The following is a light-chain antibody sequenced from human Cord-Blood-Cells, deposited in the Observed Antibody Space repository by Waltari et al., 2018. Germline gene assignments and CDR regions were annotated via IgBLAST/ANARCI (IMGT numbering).Light chain of an antibody. Sequence: SYELTQPHSVSVSPGQTARITCPGDALPKKYAYWYQQKSGQAPVLVIYEDSKRPSGIPERFSGSSSGTMATLTISGAQVEDEADYYCYSTDSSGNHYVFGTGTKVTVL. V-gene: IGLV3-10*01. CDR1: ALPKKY. CDR3: YSTDSSGNHYV. J-gene: IGLJ1*01. CDR2: EDS.